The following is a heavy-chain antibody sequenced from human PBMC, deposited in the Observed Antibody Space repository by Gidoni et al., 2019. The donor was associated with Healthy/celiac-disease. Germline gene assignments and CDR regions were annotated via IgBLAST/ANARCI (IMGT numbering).Heavy chain of an antibody. J-gene: IGHJ5*02. CDR2: IYSSGST. CDR3: ARHRPTSWFDP. CDR1: GGSISSSSYY. V-gene: IGHV4-39*01. Sequence: QLQLQESGPGLVKPSATLSRPSTVSGGSISSSSYYWGWILQPPGKGLEWIGSIYSSGSTYYNPSLKSRVTISVDTSKNQFSLKLSSVTAAETAVYYCARHRPTSWFDPWGQGTLVTVSS.